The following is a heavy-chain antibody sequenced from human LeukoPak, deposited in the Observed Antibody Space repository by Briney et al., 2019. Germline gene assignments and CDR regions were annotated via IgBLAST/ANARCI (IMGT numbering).Heavy chain of an antibody. CDR2: IQYDGRDK. D-gene: IGHD2-15*01. Sequence: GGSLRLSCAASGFTFRNFGMHWVRQAPGKGLEWVAFIQYDGRDKFYADSVKGRFTISRDNSKNTLYLQTNSLRAEDTALYYCAKDLGSGGYAADYWGQGTLVTVSS. J-gene: IGHJ4*02. CDR1: GFTFRNFG. CDR3: AKDLGSGGYAADY. V-gene: IGHV3-30*02.